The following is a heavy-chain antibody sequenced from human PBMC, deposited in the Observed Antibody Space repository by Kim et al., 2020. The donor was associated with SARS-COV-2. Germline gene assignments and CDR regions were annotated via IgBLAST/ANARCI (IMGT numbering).Heavy chain of an antibody. CDR3: ARARGGNWFDP. Sequence: TSYAGPVTGRFTISRHNSKNTLYLQMNSLRAEDTAVYYWARARGGNWFDPWGQGTLVTVSS. D-gene: IGHD3-16*01. CDR2: T. V-gene: IGHV3-53*04. J-gene: IGHJ5*02.